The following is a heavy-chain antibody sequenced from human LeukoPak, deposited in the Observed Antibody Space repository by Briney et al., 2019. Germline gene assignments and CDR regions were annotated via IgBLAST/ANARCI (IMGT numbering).Heavy chain of an antibody. CDR2: IGAYNGNT. J-gene: IGHJ5*02. CDR1: GYTFTSYG. CDR3: ARRGSGSSWYENWFDP. Sequence: ASVKVSCKASGYTFTSYGISWVRQAPGQGLEWMGWIGAYNGNTNYAQRLQGRVTMTTDTSTSTAYMELRSLRSDDTAVYYCARRGSGSSWYENWFDPWGQGTLVTVSS. V-gene: IGHV1-18*01. D-gene: IGHD6-13*01.